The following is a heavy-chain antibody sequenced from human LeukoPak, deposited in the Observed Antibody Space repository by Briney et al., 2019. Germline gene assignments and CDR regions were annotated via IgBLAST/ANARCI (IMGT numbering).Heavy chain of an antibody. CDR2: ISYDGSNK. CDR1: GFTFSSYG. J-gene: IGHJ4*02. V-gene: IGHV3-30*18. Sequence: GRSLRLSCAASGFTFSSYGMHWVRQAPGKGLEWVAVISYDGSNKYYADSVKGRFTISRDNSKNTLYLQMNSLRAEDTAVYYCAKDRDVLLWFGEPRPFGYWGQGTLVTVSS. D-gene: IGHD3-10*01. CDR3: AKDRDVLLWFGEPRPFGY.